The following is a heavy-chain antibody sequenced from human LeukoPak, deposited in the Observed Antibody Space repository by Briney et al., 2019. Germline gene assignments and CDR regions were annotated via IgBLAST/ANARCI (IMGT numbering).Heavy chain of an antibody. CDR3: ARVIVWFGESVFDY. CDR2: INHSGST. J-gene: IGHJ4*02. D-gene: IGHD3-10*01. CDR1: GGSFSGYY. V-gene: IGHV4-34*01. Sequence: SETLSLTCAVYGGSFSGYYWSWLRQPPGKGLEWIGEINHSGSTNYNPSLKSRVTIPVDTSKNQFSLKLSSVTAADTAVYYCARVIVWFGESVFDYWGQGTLVTVSS.